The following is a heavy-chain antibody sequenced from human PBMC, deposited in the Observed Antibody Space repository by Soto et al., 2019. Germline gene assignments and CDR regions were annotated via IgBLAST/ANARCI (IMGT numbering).Heavy chain of an antibody. D-gene: IGHD6-19*01. Sequence: QVQLVQSGAEEKKPGASVKVSCKASGYTFTGYAMHWVRQAPGQSLEWMGWINAGNGNTKYSQKFQGRVTITRDTSASTAYMELSSLRSEDTAVYYCARAVAVAADFDYWDQGTLVTVSS. CDR2: INAGNGNT. CDR1: GYTFTGYA. J-gene: IGHJ4*02. V-gene: IGHV1-3*05. CDR3: ARAVAVAADFDY.